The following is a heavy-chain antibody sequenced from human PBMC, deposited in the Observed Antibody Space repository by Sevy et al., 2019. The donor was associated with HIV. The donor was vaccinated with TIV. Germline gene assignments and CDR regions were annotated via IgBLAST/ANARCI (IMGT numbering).Heavy chain of an antibody. Sequence: SETLSLTCTVSGGSMSSGIYYWSWIRQPAGKGLEWIGRIYTSGSTNYNPSLQSRVTISVDRSRNQFSLKLRSVTAADTAVYYCASQMDLAVGKLQVSYAFDIWGQGTMVTVSS. CDR3: ASQMDLAVGKLQVSYAFDI. D-gene: IGHD1-26*01. J-gene: IGHJ3*02. CDR1: GGSMSSGIYY. V-gene: IGHV4-61*02. CDR2: IYTSGST.